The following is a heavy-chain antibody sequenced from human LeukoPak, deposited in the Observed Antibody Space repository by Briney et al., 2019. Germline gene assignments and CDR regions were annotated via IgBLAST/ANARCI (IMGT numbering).Heavy chain of an antibody. Sequence: GGSLRLSCAASGFTFSRFWMHWVRQAPGKGLVWVSRIYSDGSSTSYADSVKGRFTISRDNTKNTLYLQMNSLRAEDTAGYYCAKDTQWLIRAPCYFDYWGQGTLVTVSS. CDR1: GFTFSRFW. CDR2: IYSDGSST. D-gene: IGHD6-19*01. V-gene: IGHV3-74*01. J-gene: IGHJ4*02. CDR3: AKDTQWLIRAPCYFDY.